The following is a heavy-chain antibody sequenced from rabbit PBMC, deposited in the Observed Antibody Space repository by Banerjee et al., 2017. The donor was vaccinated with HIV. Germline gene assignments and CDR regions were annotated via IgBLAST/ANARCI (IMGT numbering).Heavy chain of an antibody. CDR1: GFTLSTHW. CDR3: ARDTSSSFSSYGMDL. V-gene: IGHV1S7*01. Sequence: QSLEESGGGLVKPGASLTLTCKASGFTLSTHWMSWVRQAPGKGLEWIGYIDPVFGTTNYANWVNGRFTISSHNAQNTLYLQLNSLTAADTATYFCARDTSSSFSSYGMDLWGQGTLVTVS. CDR2: IDPVFGTT. D-gene: IGHD1-1*01. J-gene: IGHJ6*01.